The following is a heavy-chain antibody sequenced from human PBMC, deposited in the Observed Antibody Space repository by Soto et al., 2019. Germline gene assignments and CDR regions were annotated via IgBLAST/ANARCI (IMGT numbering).Heavy chain of an antibody. CDR3: ARRAETNGWNGFGADKYYFDF. D-gene: IGHD1-1*01. Sequence: QVQLVQSGAEVRKPGASVKVSCEASGYTFTSYDIYWVRQATGQGLEWMGWMNPNTGNSGYAQKLQGRVTMTSDTSISTAHMELSSRRSEDTAVYYCARRAETNGWNGFGADKYYFDFWGQGTLVTVSS. V-gene: IGHV1-8*01. CDR1: GYTFTSYD. J-gene: IGHJ4*02. CDR2: MNPNTGNS.